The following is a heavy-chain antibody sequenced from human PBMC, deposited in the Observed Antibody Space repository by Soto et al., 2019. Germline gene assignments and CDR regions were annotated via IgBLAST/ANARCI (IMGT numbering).Heavy chain of an antibody. CDR2: ISGSGGST. CDR3: AKSNYVPMVRGLTIQNFDY. V-gene: IGHV3-23*01. CDR1: GFTLRSYA. J-gene: IGHJ4*02. D-gene: IGHD3-10*01. Sequence: PGGSLRLSFAASGFTLRSYAMRWVRQAPGKGLEWVSAISGSGGSTYYADSVKGRFTISRDNSKNTLYLQMNSLRAEDTAVYYCAKSNYVPMVRGLTIQNFDYWGQGT.